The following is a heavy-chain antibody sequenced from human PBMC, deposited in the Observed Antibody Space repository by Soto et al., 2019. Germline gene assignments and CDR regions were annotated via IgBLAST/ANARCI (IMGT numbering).Heavy chain of an antibody. CDR1: GYIFTNYG. CDR3: AREPRGTALVTGSPY. J-gene: IGHJ4*02. D-gene: IGHD5-18*01. CDR2: ISAYSGNT. Sequence: ASVKVSCKASGYIFTNYGISWVRQAPGQGLEWIGWISAYSGNTNYAQKLQGRVTMTTDTSTSTAYMELRSLTFDDTALYYCAREPRGTALVTGSPYWGQGTLVTVSS. V-gene: IGHV1-18*01.